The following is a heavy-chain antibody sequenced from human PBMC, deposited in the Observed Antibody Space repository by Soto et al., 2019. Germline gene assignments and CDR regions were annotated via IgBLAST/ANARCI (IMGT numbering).Heavy chain of an antibody. Sequence: EVQLLESGGGLVQPGGSLRLSCAASGFTFNNYAMGWVRQAPGKGLEWVSAITDSGSDTYYVDSVKGRFTISRDNSKNTRYLQMNSLRAEDTAVYYCAKLGSSSWSPHYYFDYWGQGTLVTVSS. CDR1: GFTFNNYA. V-gene: IGHV3-23*01. J-gene: IGHJ4*02. CDR3: AKLGSSSWSPHYYFDY. CDR2: ITDSGSDT. D-gene: IGHD2-2*01.